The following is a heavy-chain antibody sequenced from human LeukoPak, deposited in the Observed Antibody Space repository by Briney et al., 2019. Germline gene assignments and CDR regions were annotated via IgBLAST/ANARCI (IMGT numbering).Heavy chain of an antibody. CDR3: ASKGIAAAEFDY. D-gene: IGHD6-13*01. CDR2: INHSGST. V-gene: IGHV4-34*01. Sequence: SGTLSLTCAVYGGSFSGYYWSWIRQPPGKGLEWIGEINHSGSTNYNPSLKSRVTISVDTSKNQFSLKLSSVTAADTAVYYCASKGIAAAEFDYWGQGTLVTVSS. CDR1: GGSFSGYY. J-gene: IGHJ4*02.